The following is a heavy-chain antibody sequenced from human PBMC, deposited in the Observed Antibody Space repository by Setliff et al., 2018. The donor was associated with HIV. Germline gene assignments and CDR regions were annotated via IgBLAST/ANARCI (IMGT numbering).Heavy chain of an antibody. J-gene: IGHJ5*02. Sequence: ASVKVSCKASGYSFSSYYVHWVRQAPGQGHEWMGIVNPRGGKANYAQRFHGRLTVTPDTSTSTVYMELSLLTSDDTAIYYCAREGHVATPGSSEFDPWGQGTLVTVSS. D-gene: IGHD6-13*01. CDR1: GYSFSSYY. CDR3: AREGHVATPGSSEFDP. CDR2: VNPRGGKA. V-gene: IGHV1-46*01.